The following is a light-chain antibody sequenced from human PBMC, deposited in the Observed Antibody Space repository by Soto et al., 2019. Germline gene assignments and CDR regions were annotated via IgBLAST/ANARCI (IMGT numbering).Light chain of an antibody. J-gene: IGLJ1*01. CDR1: SSNIGAGYD. CDR3: QSYDSRLSRYV. V-gene: IGLV1-40*01. CDR2: GNS. Sequence: QSVLTQPPSVSGAPGQRVTISCTGSSSNIGAGYDVHWYQQLPGTAPKFLIYGNSNRPSGVPDRFSGSKSGTSASLAITGLQAEDEADYYCQSYDSRLSRYVFGTGTKLTVL.